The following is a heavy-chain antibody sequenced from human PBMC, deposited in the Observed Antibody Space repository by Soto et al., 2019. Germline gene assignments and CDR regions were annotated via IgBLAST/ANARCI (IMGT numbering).Heavy chain of an antibody. J-gene: IGHJ4*02. CDR2: IYYSGST. V-gene: IGHV4-31*03. CDR1: GGSISSGGYY. Sequence: QVQLQESGPGLVKPSQTLSLTCTVSGGSISSGGYYWSWIRQHPGKGLEWIGYIYYSGSTYYNPSLKSGVTISVDTSKNQFSLKLSSVTAADTAVYYCARDSRGYSYYDYWGQGTLVTVSS. D-gene: IGHD5-18*01. CDR3: ARDSRGYSYYDY.